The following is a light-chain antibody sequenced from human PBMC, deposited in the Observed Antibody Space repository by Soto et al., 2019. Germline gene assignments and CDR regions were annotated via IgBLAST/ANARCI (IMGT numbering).Light chain of an antibody. J-gene: IGKJ1*01. Sequence: DIQMTQSPSTLSASVGDRVTITCRASQSFSSWVAWYQQKPGKAAKLLIYDASSLESGVPSRFSGRGSGTEFTLTITSLQPDDFATYYCQQYNSYWTFGQGTKVDIK. CDR3: QQYNSYWT. CDR1: QSFSSW. CDR2: DAS. V-gene: IGKV1-5*01.